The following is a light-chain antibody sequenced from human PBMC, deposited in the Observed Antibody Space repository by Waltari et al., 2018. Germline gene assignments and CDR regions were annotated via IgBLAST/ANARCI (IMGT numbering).Light chain of an antibody. Sequence: QAVVTQEPSLTVSPGGTVTLTCGSRTGPVTSGQWPYWFQQKPGHAPRIVIYDTTKKYSWTPARFSGYLRGGKAALTLSGAQPDDEAEYYCALSYTFSVVFGGGTKLTVL. CDR3: ALSYTFSVV. CDR2: DTT. CDR1: TGPVTSGQW. J-gene: IGLJ2*01. V-gene: IGLV7-46*01.